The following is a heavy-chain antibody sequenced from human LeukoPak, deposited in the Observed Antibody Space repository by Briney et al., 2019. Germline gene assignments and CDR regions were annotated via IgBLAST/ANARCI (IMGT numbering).Heavy chain of an antibody. CDR3: ARRSPIENYFDY. J-gene: IGHJ4*02. V-gene: IGHV4-34*01. CDR1: GGSFSGYY. Sequence: SETLSLTCAVYGGSFSGYYWSWIRQPPGKGLEWIGEINHSGSTNYNPSLKSRVTISIDPSKNQCSLKVSSVTATDTAVFYCARRSPIENYFDYWGQGTLVTVSS. CDR2: INHSGST.